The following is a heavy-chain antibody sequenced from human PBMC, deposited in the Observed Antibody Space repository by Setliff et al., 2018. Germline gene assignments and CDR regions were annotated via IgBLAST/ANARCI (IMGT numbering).Heavy chain of an antibody. J-gene: IGHJ5*01. CDR1: GGTFSSSG. D-gene: IGHD3-16*01. CDR3: ARELRSPYWHLDS. V-gene: IGHV1-69*13. Sequence: GASVKVSCKSSGGTFSSSGITWVRQAPGQGLQWLGRFIPILGATNYAQNFQGRVTITADESTSTGYMELGSLRSDDTAVYYCARELRSPYWHLDSWGQGTQGTVSS. CDR2: FIPILGAT.